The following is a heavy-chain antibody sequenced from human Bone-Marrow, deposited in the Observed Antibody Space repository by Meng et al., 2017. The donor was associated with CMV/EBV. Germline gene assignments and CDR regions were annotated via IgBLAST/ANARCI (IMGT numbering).Heavy chain of an antibody. CDR1: GYTFTSDG. J-gene: IGHJ4*02. D-gene: IGHD3-3*01. Sequence: QLWRSGAEVTKPGASVNVSCKAPGYTFTSDGISWVRQAPGQGLEWMGWISAYNGNTNYAQQLQGRVTMTTDTSTSTAYMELRSLRSDDTAVYYCARVLEAAHDYWGQGTLVTVSS. CDR2: ISAYNGNT. CDR3: ARVLEAAHDY. V-gene: IGHV1-18*01.